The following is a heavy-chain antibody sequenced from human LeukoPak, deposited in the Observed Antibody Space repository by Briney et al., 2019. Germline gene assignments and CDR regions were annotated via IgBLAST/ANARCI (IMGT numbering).Heavy chain of an antibody. Sequence: KSSETLSLTCDVSGVSISSGLYSWSWIRQPLGKGLEWIGYIYHTGSTYYNPSLKSRVTISVDTSKNQFSLRLSSVTAADTAVYYCARPKYCSGTSCYWFDPWGQGTLVTVSS. CDR2: IYHTGST. J-gene: IGHJ5*02. V-gene: IGHV4-30-2*01. CDR1: GVSISSGLYS. D-gene: IGHD2-2*01. CDR3: ARPKYCSGTSCYWFDP.